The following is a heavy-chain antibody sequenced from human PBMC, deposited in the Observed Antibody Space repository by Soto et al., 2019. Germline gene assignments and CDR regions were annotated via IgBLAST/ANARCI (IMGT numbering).Heavy chain of an antibody. D-gene: IGHD3-10*01. J-gene: IGHJ3*02. CDR3: AREFHGGVGAFDI. V-gene: IGHV1-18*01. CDR1: GYTFTSYG. Sequence: QVQLVQSGAEVKKPGASVKVSCKASGYTFTSYGISWVRQAHGQGLEWMGWISAYNGNTNYAQKLKGRVTMTTDTSTSTDYMELRRLRSDDTAVDYCAREFHGGVGAFDIWGQGTMITVSS. CDR2: ISAYNGNT.